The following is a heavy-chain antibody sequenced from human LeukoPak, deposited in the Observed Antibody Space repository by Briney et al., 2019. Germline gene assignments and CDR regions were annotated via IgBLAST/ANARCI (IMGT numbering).Heavy chain of an antibody. J-gene: IGHJ4*02. CDR1: GGTFSSYA. D-gene: IGHD2-2*01. CDR3: AAGELDIVVVPAALDY. V-gene: IGHV1-69*01. Sequence: SVKVSCKASGGTFSSYAISWVRQAPGQGLEWMGGIIPIFGTANYAQKFQGRVTITADESTSTAYMELSSLRSEDTAVYYRAAGELDIVVVPAALDYWGQRTLVTVSS. CDR2: IIPIFGTA.